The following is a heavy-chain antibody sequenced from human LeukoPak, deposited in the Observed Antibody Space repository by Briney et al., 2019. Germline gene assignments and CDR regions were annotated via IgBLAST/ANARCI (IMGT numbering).Heavy chain of an antibody. CDR1: GFTFSSYA. D-gene: IGHD3-22*01. J-gene: IGHJ4*02. Sequence: PGGSLRLSCAASGFTFSSYAMSWVRQAPGKGLGWVSAISGSGGSTYYADSVKGRFTISRDNSKNTLYLQMNSLRAEDTAVYYCAKDRYYYDSSWTFDYWGQGTLVTVSS. CDR3: AKDRYYYDSSWTFDY. CDR2: ISGSGGST. V-gene: IGHV3-23*01.